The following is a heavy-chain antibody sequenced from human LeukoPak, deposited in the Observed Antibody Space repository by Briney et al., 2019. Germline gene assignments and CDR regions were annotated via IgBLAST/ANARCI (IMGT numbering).Heavy chain of an antibody. CDR1: GFTLSSFS. Sequence: HTGGSLRLSCAASGFTLSSFSMNWVRPAPEEGREWVSYIGSSSRPIYYADSVKGRFTISRDNAKNSVYLQMDSLRAEDTAVYYCARDQAYLFDYWGQGTQVTVSS. CDR3: ARDQAYLFDY. V-gene: IGHV3-48*01. CDR2: IGSSSRPI. J-gene: IGHJ4*02.